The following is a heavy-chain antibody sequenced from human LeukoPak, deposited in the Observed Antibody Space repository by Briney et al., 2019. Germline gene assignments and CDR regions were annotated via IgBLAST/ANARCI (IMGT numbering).Heavy chain of an antibody. CDR1: GFTFSSYA. CDR3: AKDPPRYSSSSSGAFDI. J-gene: IGHJ3*02. Sequence: PGGSLRLSCAASGFTFSSYAMSWVRQAPGKGLEWVSAISGSGGSTYYADSVKGRFTISRDNSKNTLYLQMNSLRAEDTAVYYCAKDPPRYSSSSSGAFDIWGQGTMVTVSS. V-gene: IGHV3-23*01. D-gene: IGHD6-6*01. CDR2: ISGSGGST.